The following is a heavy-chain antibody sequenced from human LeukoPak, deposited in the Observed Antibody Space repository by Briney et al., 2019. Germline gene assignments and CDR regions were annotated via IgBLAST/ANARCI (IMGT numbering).Heavy chain of an antibody. CDR2: INPSGGST. Sequence: ASVKVSCKASGYTSTSYYMHWVRRAPGQGLEWMGIINPSGGSTSYTQKFQDRVTMTRDMSTSTVYMELSSLRSEDTAVYYCARDISHTSSSWYLPEIEYWGQGTLVTVSS. CDR1: GYTSTSYY. CDR3: ARDISHTSSSWYLPEIEY. D-gene: IGHD6-13*01. V-gene: IGHV1-46*01. J-gene: IGHJ4*02.